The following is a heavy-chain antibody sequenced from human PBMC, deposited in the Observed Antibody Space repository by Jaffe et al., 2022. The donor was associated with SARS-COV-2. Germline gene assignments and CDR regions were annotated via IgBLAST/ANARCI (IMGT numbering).Heavy chain of an antibody. V-gene: IGHV3-30-3*01. CDR1: GFTFSSYA. J-gene: IGHJ3*02. CDR2: ISYDGSNK. D-gene: IGHD3-22*01. CDR3: AREGGQKYYDSSGYYLGGDAFDI. Sequence: QVQLVESGGGVVQPGRSLRLSCAASGFTFSSYAMHWVRQAPGKGLEWVAVISYDGSNKYYADSVKGRFTISRDNSKNTLYLQMNSLRAEDTAVYYCAREGGQKYYDSSGYYLGGDAFDIWGQGTMVTVSS.